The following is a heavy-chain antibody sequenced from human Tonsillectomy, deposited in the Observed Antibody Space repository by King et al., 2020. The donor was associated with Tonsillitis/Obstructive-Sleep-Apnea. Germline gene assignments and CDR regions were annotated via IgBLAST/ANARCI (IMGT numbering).Heavy chain of an antibody. Sequence: VQLVESGGGVVQPGRSLRLSCAASGFTFSTYGMHWVRQAPGKGLEWVAVILYDGSKKYYADSVKGRFTISRDNFKKTMYVQMNSLRAEDTAVYYCVRGEHSSGYKYWGQGTLVTVSS. D-gene: IGHD3-22*01. CDR3: VRGEHSSGYKY. CDR1: GFTFSTYG. CDR2: ILYDGSKK. J-gene: IGHJ4*02. V-gene: IGHV3-33*01.